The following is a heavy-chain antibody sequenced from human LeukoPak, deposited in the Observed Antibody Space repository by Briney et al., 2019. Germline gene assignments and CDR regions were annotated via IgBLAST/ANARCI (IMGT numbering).Heavy chain of an antibody. CDR3: ARGGKGRGYSYGQNWFDP. D-gene: IGHD5-18*01. CDR2: TNPNSGNT. CDR1: GYTFASFD. V-gene: IGHV1-8*01. J-gene: IGHJ5*02. Sequence: ASVKVSCKASGYTFASFDINWVRQATGQGLEWMGWTNPNSGNTGYAQKFQGRVTMTRNTSISTAYMELSSLRSEDTAVYYCARGGKGRGYSYGQNWFDPWGQGTLVTVSS.